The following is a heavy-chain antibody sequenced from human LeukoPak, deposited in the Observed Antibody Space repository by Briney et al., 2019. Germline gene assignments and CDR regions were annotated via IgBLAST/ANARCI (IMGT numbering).Heavy chain of an antibody. J-gene: IGHJ4*02. V-gene: IGHV1-3*01. D-gene: IGHD3-22*01. Sequence: ASVKVSCKASGYTFTSYAMHWVRQSPGQRLEWMGWINAGNGNTKYSQKFQGRVTITRDTSASTAYMELSSLRSEDTAVYYCARDWYYYDSSGYYILPSDYWGQGTLVTVSS. CDR1: GYTFTSYA. CDR3: ARDWYYYDSSGYYILPSDY. CDR2: INAGNGNT.